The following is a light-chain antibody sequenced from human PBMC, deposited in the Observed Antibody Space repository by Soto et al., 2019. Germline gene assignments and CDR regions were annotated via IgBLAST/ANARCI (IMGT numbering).Light chain of an antibody. CDR1: QSISLA. CDR2: DAS. J-gene: IGKJ1*01. V-gene: IGKV3-11*01. Sequence: EIVLTQSPATLSLSPGERATLSCRASQSISLAIAWYQHKPGQAPRLLIFDASERATGIPARFRGSGSGTDFTLSISSLEPEDFAVYYCQQRTDRPPWTFGQGTKVDIK. CDR3: QQRTDRPPWT.